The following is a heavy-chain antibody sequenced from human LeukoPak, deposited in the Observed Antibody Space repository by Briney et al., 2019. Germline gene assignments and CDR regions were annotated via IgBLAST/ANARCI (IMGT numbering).Heavy chain of an antibody. CDR2: ISAYNGNT. CDR3: ARLPTTVTRVDY. V-gene: IGHV1-18*01. D-gene: IGHD4-17*01. CDR1: GYTFTSYG. J-gene: IGHJ4*02. Sequence: ASVRVSCKASGYTFTSYGISWVRQAPGQGLEWMGWISAYNGNTNYAQKLQGRVTMTTDTSTSTAYMELRSLRSDDTAVYYCARLPTTVTRVDYWGQGTLVTVSS.